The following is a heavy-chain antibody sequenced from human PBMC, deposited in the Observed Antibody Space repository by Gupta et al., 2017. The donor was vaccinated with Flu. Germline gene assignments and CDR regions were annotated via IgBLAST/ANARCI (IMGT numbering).Heavy chain of an antibody. Sequence: QVQLVQSGAEVRKPGASVKVSCKASGYTFSAYYLHWVRQAPGQGLEWMGVINPNGGITSYAQKFHGRVTMTRDTSASAVHMELSSLRSDDTAVYYCARDLNSGSYEGRRYGMDVWGQGTTVTVSS. CDR2: INPNGGIT. V-gene: IGHV1-46*01. D-gene: IGHD1-26*01. CDR3: ARDLNSGSYEGRRYGMDV. CDR1: GYTFSAYY. J-gene: IGHJ6*02.